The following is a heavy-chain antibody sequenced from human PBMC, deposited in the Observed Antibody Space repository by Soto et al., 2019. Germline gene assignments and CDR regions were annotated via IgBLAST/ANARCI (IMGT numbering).Heavy chain of an antibody. CDR1: GYTFTSYD. J-gene: IGHJ6*03. V-gene: IGHV1-8*02. Sequence: ASVKVSCKASGYTFTSYDINWVRQATGQGLEWMGWMNPNSGNTGYAQKFQGRVTMTRNTSISTAYMELSSLRSEDTAVYYCARGTTAGDYLSYYYMDVWGKGTTVTVSS. CDR2: MNPNSGNT. CDR3: ARGTTAGDYLSYYYMDV. D-gene: IGHD7-27*01.